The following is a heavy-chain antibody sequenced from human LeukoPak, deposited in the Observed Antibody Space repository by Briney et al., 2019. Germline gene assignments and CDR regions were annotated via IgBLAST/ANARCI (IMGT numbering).Heavy chain of an antibody. J-gene: IGHJ4*02. Sequence: GGSLRLSCAASGFTFSSYAMSWVRQAPGKGLEWVSTISGSGGNTYYADSVKGRFTISRDNSKDTLYLQMSSLRAEDTAVYYCAKSRGSIAARPGYWGEGTLVTVSS. V-gene: IGHV3-23*01. D-gene: IGHD6-6*01. CDR2: ISGSGGNT. CDR1: GFTFSSYA. CDR3: AKSRGSIAARPGY.